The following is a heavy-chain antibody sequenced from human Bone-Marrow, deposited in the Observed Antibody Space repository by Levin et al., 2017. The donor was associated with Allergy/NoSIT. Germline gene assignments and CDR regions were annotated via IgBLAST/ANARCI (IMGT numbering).Heavy chain of an antibody. Sequence: GESLKISCKASGYTFTSYDINWVRQATGQGLEWMGWMNPNSSNTGYAQKFQGRVTMTRNTSISTAYMELSSLRSEDTAVYYCARVSVGATITNRAFDIWGQGTMVTVSS. J-gene: IGHJ3*02. CDR1: GYTFTSYD. CDR2: MNPNSSNT. V-gene: IGHV1-8*01. D-gene: IGHD1-26*01. CDR3: ARVSVGATITNRAFDI.